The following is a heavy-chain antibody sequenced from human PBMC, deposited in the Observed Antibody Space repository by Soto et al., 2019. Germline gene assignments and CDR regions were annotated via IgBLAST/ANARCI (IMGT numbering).Heavy chain of an antibody. D-gene: IGHD3-22*01. CDR3: ARGDYDSSGYYGPLDY. CDR1: GGSISSGDYY. CDR2: IYHSGST. V-gene: IGHV4-30-4*01. J-gene: IGHJ4*02. Sequence: QVQLQESGPGLVKPSQTLSLTCTVSGGSISSGDYYWSWIRQPPGKGLEWIGYIYHSGSTYYNPSLKSRVTISVDTSKNQFSLKLSSVTAADTAVYYCARGDYDSSGYYGPLDYWGQGTLVTVSS.